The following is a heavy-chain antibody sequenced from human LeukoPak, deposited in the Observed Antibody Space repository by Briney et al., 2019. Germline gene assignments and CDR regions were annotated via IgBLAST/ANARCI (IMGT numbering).Heavy chain of an antibody. CDR1: GFRFADYA. CDR3: TRDLSGGYFNWFDP. J-gene: IGHJ5*02. V-gene: IGHV3-9*01. Sequence: GGSLRLSCEASGFRFADYAMHWVRQAPGKGLEWVSGITWDSGEVAYADSVKGRFTISRDDAENSLYLQMNNLRAEDTAFYYCTRDLSGGYFNWFDPWGQGTLVTVSS. CDR2: ITWDSGEV. D-gene: IGHD3-22*01.